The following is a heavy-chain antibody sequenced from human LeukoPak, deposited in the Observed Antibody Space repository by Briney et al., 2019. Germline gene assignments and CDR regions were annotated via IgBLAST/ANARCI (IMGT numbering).Heavy chain of an antibody. CDR3: ARTVLSYCRGGSCPYFDY. CDR2: IYYSGNT. CDR1: GDSISSSSSY. D-gene: IGHD2-15*01. Sequence: PSETLSLTCTVSGDSISSSSSYWGWIRQPPGKGLEWIGSIYYSGNTYYNTSLKSRVTISVDTSKNQFSLKLSSLTAADTAVYYCARTVLSYCRGGSCPYFDYWGQGTLVTVSS. J-gene: IGHJ4*01. V-gene: IGHV4-39*07.